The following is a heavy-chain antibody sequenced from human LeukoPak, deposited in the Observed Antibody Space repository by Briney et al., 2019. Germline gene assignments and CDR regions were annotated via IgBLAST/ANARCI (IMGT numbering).Heavy chain of an antibody. CDR3: AREGYYGSGKAFDI. Sequence: PSETLSLTCTVSGGSLSSYYWSWIRQPPGKGLEWIGYIYYSGSTNYNPSLKSRVTISVDTSKNQFSLKLSSVTAADTAVYYCAREGYYGSGKAFDIWGQGTMVTVSS. CDR1: GGSLSSYY. V-gene: IGHV4-59*12. D-gene: IGHD3-10*01. CDR2: IYYSGST. J-gene: IGHJ3*02.